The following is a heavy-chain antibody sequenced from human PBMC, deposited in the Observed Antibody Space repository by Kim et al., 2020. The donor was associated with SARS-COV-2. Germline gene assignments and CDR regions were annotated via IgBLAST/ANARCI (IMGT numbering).Heavy chain of an antibody. J-gene: IGHJ4*02. CDR3: ARRRIYYGGRTSYFDY. V-gene: IGHV3-7*03. D-gene: IGHD2-21*01. CDR2: IKSDGSEK. Sequence: GGSLRLSCAASRLTFENYWMSWVRQAPGKGLEWVANIKSDGSEKKYADSVKGRVTISRDNANSTLWLQMNSLKVEDTAVYFCARRRIYYGGRTSYFDYWGQGTVVIVSS. CDR1: RLTFENYW.